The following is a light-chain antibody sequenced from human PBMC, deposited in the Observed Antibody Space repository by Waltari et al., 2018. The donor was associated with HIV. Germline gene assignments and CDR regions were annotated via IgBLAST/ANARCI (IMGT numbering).Light chain of an antibody. CDR3: SSYTTTSTIL. V-gene: IGLV2-14*01. CDR2: EVT. Sequence: QSALTQPASVSGSPGQSITISCTGTNSDIGGYNYVSWYQPPPGRAPKLLIYEVTHRPSGISYRFSGSKSGNTASRTISGLQAEDEADYYCSSYTTTSTILFGGGTKVTVL. CDR1: NSDIGGYNY. J-gene: IGLJ3*02.